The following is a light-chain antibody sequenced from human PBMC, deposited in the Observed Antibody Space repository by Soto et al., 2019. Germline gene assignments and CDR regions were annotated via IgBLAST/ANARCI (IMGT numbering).Light chain of an antibody. CDR1: QPVGSSF. J-gene: IGKJ4*01. Sequence: ENVLTQSPATLSLTPGERATLSCRASQPVGSSFLAWYQQKRGQAPRLLIYGASNRATGIPDRFSGSGSGADFTLTINRLEPEDFAVYYCQQFETFGGGTKVDIK. CDR3: QQFET. V-gene: IGKV3-20*01. CDR2: GAS.